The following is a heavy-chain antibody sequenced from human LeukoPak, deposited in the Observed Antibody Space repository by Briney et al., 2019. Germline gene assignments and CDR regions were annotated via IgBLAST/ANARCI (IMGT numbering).Heavy chain of an antibody. CDR3: AAPPYCGGDCWGWFDP. CDR1: GGSISSSSYY. Sequence: SETLSLTCTVSGGSISSSSYYWGWIRQPPGKGLEWIGSIYYSGSTYYNPSLKSQVTISVDTSKNQFSLKLSSVTAADTAVYYCAAPPYCGGDCWGWFDPWGQGTLVTVSS. D-gene: IGHD2-21*02. V-gene: IGHV4-39*07. CDR2: IYYSGST. J-gene: IGHJ5*02.